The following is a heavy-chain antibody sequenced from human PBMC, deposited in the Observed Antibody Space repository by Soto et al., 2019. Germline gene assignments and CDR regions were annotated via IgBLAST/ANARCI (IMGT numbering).Heavy chain of an antibody. CDR1: GGTFSSYT. Sequence: SVNVSCKASGGTFSSYTISWVRQVSGQGLEWMGRIIPILGIANYAQKFQGWVTMTRDTSISTAYMELSRLRSDDTAVYYCAREYYDSSGSYYYYYYGMDVWGQGTTVTVSS. CDR2: IIPILGIA. V-gene: IGHV1-69*04. D-gene: IGHD3-22*01. J-gene: IGHJ6*02. CDR3: AREYYDSSGSYYYYYYGMDV.